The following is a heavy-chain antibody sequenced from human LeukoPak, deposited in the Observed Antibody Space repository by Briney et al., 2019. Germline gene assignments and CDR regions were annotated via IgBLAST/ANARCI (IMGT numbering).Heavy chain of an antibody. V-gene: IGHV3-30*02. CDR1: GFTFSSYG. CDR3: AISFTYCSRSSCSYLP. CDR2: IRYDGGNK. Sequence: GGSLRLSCAASGFTFSSYGMHWVRQAPGKGLEWVAFIRYDGGNKYYGDSVKGRFTISRDNSKTTLYLQMNSLRAEATAVYYCAISFTYCSRSSCSYLPWGQGTLVTVSS. D-gene: IGHD2-2*01. J-gene: IGHJ5*02.